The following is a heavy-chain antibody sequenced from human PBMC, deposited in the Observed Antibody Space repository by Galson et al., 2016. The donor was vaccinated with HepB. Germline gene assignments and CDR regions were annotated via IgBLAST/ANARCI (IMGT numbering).Heavy chain of an antibody. CDR3: ARTISLLRGVVRGMDV. J-gene: IGHJ6*02. Sequence: QSGAEVKKPGESLRISCQGSTVNFIRYWISWVRQMPGKGLEWMGRIDPSDSYTKYSPSFQGHVTFSLDKSISTAYLQWRSLKASDTATYYCARTISLLRGVVRGMDVWGQGTTVTVSS. D-gene: IGHD3-10*01. CDR1: TVNFIRYW. V-gene: IGHV5-10-1*01. CDR2: IDPSDSYT.